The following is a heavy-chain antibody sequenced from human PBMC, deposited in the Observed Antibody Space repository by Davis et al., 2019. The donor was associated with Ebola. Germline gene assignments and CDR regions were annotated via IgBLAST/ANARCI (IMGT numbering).Heavy chain of an antibody. CDR3: AKDGPWSSDWYYGAFDF. V-gene: IGHV3-23*01. CDR2: ISTSGGGT. Sequence: GESLKISCAASGFTFSSYAMSWVRQAPGKGLEWVSTISTSGGGTYYGDSVKGRFTISRDNSKNTLYVQMNSLRVEDTAIYYCAKDGPWSSDWYYGAFDFWGQGTMVTVSS. J-gene: IGHJ3*01. D-gene: IGHD6-19*01. CDR1: GFTFSSYA.